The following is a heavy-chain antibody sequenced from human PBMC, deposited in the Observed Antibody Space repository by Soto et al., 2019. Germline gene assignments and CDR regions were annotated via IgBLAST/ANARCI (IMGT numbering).Heavy chain of an antibody. J-gene: IGHJ4*02. CDR2: IYYSGST. D-gene: IGHD3-9*01. V-gene: IGHV4-59*08. Sequence: SETLSLTCIVSGGAISSYYWSWIRQSPEKGLEWLAYIYYSGSTNYNPSLTSRLTILVDTAKNQFSLKLSSVTAADTAVYYCARQPPDTASFDYWGQGALVTVSS. CDR3: ARQPPDTASFDY. CDR1: GGAISSYY.